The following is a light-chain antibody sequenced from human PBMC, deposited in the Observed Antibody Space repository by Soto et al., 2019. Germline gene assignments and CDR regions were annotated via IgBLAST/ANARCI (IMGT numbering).Light chain of an antibody. CDR2: AAS. V-gene: IGKV1-39*01. J-gene: IGKJ3*01. CDR3: QQTYSTLFT. Sequence: DIQMTQSPSALSASVGDRVTITCRASQSISRYLNWYQQKPGKAPEPLIYAASSLQSGVPSRFSGSGSGPDFTLPISNLQPEDFATYFCQQTYSTLFTFGPGTKVEIK. CDR1: QSISRY.